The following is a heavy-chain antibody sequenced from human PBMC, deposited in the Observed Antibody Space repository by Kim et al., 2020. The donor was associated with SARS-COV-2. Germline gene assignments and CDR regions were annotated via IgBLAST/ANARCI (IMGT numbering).Heavy chain of an antibody. CDR1: GGSISSGSYY. D-gene: IGHD3-22*01. J-gene: IGHJ6*02. Sequence: SETLSLTCTVSGGSISSGSYYWSWMRQPAGKGLEWIGRIYTSGSTNYNPSLKSPVTISVDTSKNQFSLKLSPVTAADTAVYYCARVGDYYDSSGYDYYGMDVWGEGTTVTVS. CDR2: IYTSGST. CDR3: ARVGDYYDSSGYDYYGMDV. V-gene: IGHV4-61*02.